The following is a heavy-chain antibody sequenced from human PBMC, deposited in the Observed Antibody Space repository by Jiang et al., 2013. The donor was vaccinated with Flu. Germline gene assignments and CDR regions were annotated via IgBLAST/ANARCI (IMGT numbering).Heavy chain of an antibody. CDR1: GYTFTSYY. J-gene: IGHJ4*02. CDR3: ARGFRVRPYYDSSGYYFFDY. V-gene: IGHV1-46*01. Sequence: SGAEVKKPGASVKVSCKASGYTFTSYYMHWVRQAPGQGLEWMGIINPSGGSTSYAQKFQGRVTMTRDTSTSTVYMELSSLRSEDTAVYYCARGFRVRPYYDSSGYYFFDYWGQGTLVTVSS. CDR2: INPSGGST. D-gene: IGHD3-22*01.